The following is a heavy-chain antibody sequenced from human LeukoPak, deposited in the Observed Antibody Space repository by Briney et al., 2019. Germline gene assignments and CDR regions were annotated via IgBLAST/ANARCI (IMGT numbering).Heavy chain of an antibody. Sequence: GGSLRLSCAASGFTFSSYSMNWVRQAPGKGLEWVSYISSSSRTIYYADSVKGRFTISRDNAKNSLYLQMNSLRAEDTAVYYCARESRRSYCTNGVCYGEYDPWGQGTLVTVSS. D-gene: IGHD2-8*01. CDR3: ARESRRSYCTNGVCYGEYDP. CDR2: ISSSSRTI. J-gene: IGHJ5*02. V-gene: IGHV3-48*04. CDR1: GFTFSSYS.